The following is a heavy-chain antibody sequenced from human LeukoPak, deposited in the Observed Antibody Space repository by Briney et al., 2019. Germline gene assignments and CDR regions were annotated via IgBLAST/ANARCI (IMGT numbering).Heavy chain of an antibody. CDR2: IYTSGST. J-gene: IGHJ6*03. CDR1: GGSISSGTYY. D-gene: IGHD1-1*01. Sequence: PSETLSLTCTVSGGSISSGTYYWSWIRQPAGKGLEWIGSIYTSGSTNYNPSLKSRVTISVDTSKNQFSLKLSSVTAADTAVYYCGLTPGTNYYYYYMDVWGKGTTVTVSS. V-gene: IGHV4-61*02. CDR3: GLTPGTNYYYYYMDV.